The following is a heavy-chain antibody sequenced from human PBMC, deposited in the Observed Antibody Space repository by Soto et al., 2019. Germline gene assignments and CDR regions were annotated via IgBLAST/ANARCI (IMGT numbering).Heavy chain of an antibody. CDR1: GFPVSSNY. Sequence: SLRLSCAASGFPVSSNYMSWVRQAPGKGLEWVSVIYSGGSTYYADSVKGRFTISRDNAKNSLYLQMNSLRAEDTAVYYCARDQPGYSYGYGLGYWGQGTLVTVSS. D-gene: IGHD5-18*01. CDR2: IYSGGST. V-gene: IGHV3-66*01. J-gene: IGHJ4*02. CDR3: ARDQPGYSYGYGLGY.